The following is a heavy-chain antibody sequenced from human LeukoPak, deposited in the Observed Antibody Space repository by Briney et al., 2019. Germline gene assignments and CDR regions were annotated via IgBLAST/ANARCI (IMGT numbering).Heavy chain of an antibody. Sequence: SETLSLTCAVYGGSFSGYYWSWIRQPPGEGLGWIGENNHSGSTNYNPSLKSRVTITVATSSNPFSLQLSSVPAADTAVYYCARSRPIVVVPAAPRYFDLWGRATLVTVSS. CDR3: ARSRPIVVVPAAPRYFDL. J-gene: IGHJ2*01. D-gene: IGHD2-2*01. CDR1: GGSFSGYY. V-gene: IGHV4-34*01. CDR2: NNHSGST.